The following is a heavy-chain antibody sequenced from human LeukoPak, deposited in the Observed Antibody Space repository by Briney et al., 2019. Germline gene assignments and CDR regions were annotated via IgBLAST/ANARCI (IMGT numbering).Heavy chain of an antibody. CDR2: INHSGST. V-gene: IGHV4-34*01. J-gene: IGHJ5*02. CDR3: ARGGLNSDFWSRNWFDP. D-gene: IGHD3-3*01. Sequence: KSSETLSLTCAVYGGSFSGYYWSWIRQPPGKALEWIGEINHSGSTNYNPSLKSRVTISVDTSKNQFSLKLSSVTAADTAVYYCARGGLNSDFWSRNWFDPWGQGTLVTVSS. CDR1: GGSFSGYY.